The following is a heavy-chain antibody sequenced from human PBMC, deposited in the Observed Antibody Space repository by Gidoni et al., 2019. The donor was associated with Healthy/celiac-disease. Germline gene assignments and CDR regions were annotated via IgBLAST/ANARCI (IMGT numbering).Heavy chain of an antibody. D-gene: IGHD3-22*01. CDR1: GFTFSSYG. CDR3: AKDLRRGMIFHLHAFDI. J-gene: IGHJ3*02. CDR2: ISYDGSNK. V-gene: IGHV3-30*18. Sequence: QVQLVESGGGVVQPGRSLRLSCAASGFTFSSYGMHWVRQAPGKGLEWVAVISYDGSNKYYADSVKGRFTISRDNSKNTLYLQMNSLRAEDTAVYYCAKDLRRGMIFHLHAFDIWGQGTMVTVSS.